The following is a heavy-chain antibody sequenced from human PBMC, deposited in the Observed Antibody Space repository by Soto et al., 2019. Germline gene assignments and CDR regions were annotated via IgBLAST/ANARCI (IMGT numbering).Heavy chain of an antibody. CDR3: AHTIAAAYQFLPWFDP. CDR1: GYSFTSYW. D-gene: IGHD6-13*01. V-gene: IGHV5-10-1*01. CDR2: IDPSDSYT. J-gene: IGHJ5*02. Sequence: PGESLKISCMGSGYSFTSYWISWVRQMPGKGLEWMGRIDPSDSYTNYSPSFQGHVTISADKSISTAYLQWSSLKASDTAMYYCAHTIAAAYQFLPWFDPWGQGTLVTVSS.